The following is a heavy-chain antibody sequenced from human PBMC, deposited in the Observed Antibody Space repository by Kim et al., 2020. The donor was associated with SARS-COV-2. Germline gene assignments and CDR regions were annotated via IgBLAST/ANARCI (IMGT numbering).Heavy chain of an antibody. CDR1: GGSISSGGYY. CDR3: ARGRGYIQLWLLDYYYGMDV. CDR2: IYYSGST. V-gene: IGHV4-31*03. Sequence: SETLSLTCTVSGGSISSGGYYWSWIRQHPGKGLEWIGYIYYSGSTYYNPSLKSRVAISVDTSKNQFSLKLSSVTAADTAVYYCARGRGYIQLWLLDYYYGMDVWGQGTTVTVSS. J-gene: IGHJ6*02. D-gene: IGHD5-18*01.